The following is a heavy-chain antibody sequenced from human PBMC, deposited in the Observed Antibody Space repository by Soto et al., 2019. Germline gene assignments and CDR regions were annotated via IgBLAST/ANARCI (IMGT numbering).Heavy chain of an antibody. D-gene: IGHD4-17*01. CDR1: GFTFSSYA. J-gene: IGHJ4*02. V-gene: IGHV3-30-3*01. CDR3: ARDGDYGDYYFDY. CDR2: ISYDGSNK. Sequence: QVQLVESGGGVVQPGRSLRLSCAASGFTFSSYAMHWFRQAPGKGLEWVAVISYDGSNKDYADSVKGRVTISRDNSKNTLYLQMNSLRAEDTAVYYCARDGDYGDYYFDYWGQGTLVTVSS.